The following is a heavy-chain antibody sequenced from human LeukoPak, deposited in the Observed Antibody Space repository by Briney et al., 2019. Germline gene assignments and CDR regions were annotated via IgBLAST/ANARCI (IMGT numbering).Heavy chain of an antibody. CDR3: ARVPLTGTTWGAHDY. Sequence: GGSLRLSCAASGFTFSSYAMHWVRQAPGKGLERVAVISYDGSNKYYADSVKGRFTISRDNSKNTLYLQMNSLRAEDTAVYYCARVPLTGTTWGAHDYWGQGTLVTVSS. CDR1: GFTFSSYA. V-gene: IGHV3-30-3*01. CDR2: ISYDGSNK. D-gene: IGHD1-20*01. J-gene: IGHJ4*02.